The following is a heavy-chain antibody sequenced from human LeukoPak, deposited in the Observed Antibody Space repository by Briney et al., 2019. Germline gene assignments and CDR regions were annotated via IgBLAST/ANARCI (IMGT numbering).Heavy chain of an antibody. CDR2: ISGTGITT. Sequence: EPGGSLRLSCVASGLTFNTYGMSWVRQAPGKGLEWVSAISGTGITTYYADSVKGRFTISRDNSKNTLYLQMNSLRAEDAAIYHCASRNQYFDFWSGFLDYWGQGTLVTVSS. V-gene: IGHV3-23*01. CDR1: GLTFNTYG. J-gene: IGHJ4*02. D-gene: IGHD3-3*01. CDR3: ASRNQYFDFWSGFLDY.